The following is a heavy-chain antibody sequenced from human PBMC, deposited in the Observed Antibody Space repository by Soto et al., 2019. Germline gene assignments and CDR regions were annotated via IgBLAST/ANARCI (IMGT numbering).Heavy chain of an antibody. CDR2: ISADGNNK. D-gene: IGHD3-10*01. V-gene: IGHV3-30-3*01. Sequence: QVQLVESGGGVVQPGRSLRLSCSASGFTFSDFSMHWVRQAPGEGLEWVALISADGNNKDFADSVKGRFTISRDNSKNTLYLQMNSLRADDTAVYYCARKWYGELGEGWFDHWGQGALVTVSS. CDR1: GFTFSDFS. CDR3: ARKWYGELGEGWFDH. J-gene: IGHJ5*02.